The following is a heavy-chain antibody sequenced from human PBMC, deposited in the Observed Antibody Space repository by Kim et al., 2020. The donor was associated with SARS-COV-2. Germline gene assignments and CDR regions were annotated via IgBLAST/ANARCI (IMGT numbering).Heavy chain of an antibody. D-gene: IGHD1-1*01. CDR3: ARGRWIDWNGKRILFDP. V-gene: IGHV4-31*03. J-gene: IGHJ5*02. CDR1: GGSISSGGYY. Sequence: SETLSLTCTVSGGSISSGGYYWSWIRQHPGKGLEWIGYIYYSGSTYYNPSLKSRVTISVDTSKNQFSLKLSSVTAADTAVYYCARGRWIDWNGKRILFDPWGQGTLVTVSS. CDR2: IYYSGST.